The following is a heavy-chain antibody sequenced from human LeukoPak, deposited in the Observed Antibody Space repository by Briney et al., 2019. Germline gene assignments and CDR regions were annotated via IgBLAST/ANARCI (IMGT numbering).Heavy chain of an antibody. V-gene: IGHV4-39*01. D-gene: IGHD3-3*01. CDR3: ARHASVSGNWPRPLDY. CDR2: IYYSGST. J-gene: IGHJ4*02. Sequence: SETLSLTCTVSGGSISSSSYYWGWVRQPPGKGLEWIANIYYSGSTYYSPSLRNRVTVSVDTSKNQFSLKLTSVTAADTAVYYCARHASVSGNWPRPLDYWGQGSLVTVSS. CDR1: GGSISSSSYY.